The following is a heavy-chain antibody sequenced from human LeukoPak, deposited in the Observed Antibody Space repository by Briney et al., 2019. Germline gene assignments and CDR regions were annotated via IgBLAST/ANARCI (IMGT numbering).Heavy chain of an antibody. D-gene: IGHD1-7*01. V-gene: IGHV3-21*01. J-gene: IGHJ4*02. Sequence: GGSLTLSRADSGLTFSRYNMNWVRQAPGKGLEWVLSIGTSSNNIYYTDTVKGRFTISSDNAKNSLYLQVDSLRVEDTAVYFCASGTVGNYALDYWGQGTLLTVSS. CDR1: GLTFSRYN. CDR3: ASGTVGNYALDY. CDR2: IGTSSNNI.